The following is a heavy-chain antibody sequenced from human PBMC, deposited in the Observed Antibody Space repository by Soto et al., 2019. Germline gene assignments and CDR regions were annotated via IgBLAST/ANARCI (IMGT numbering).Heavy chain of an antibody. CDR2: IYYNGYT. CDR1: GGSISRRDYY. J-gene: IGHJ4*02. CDR3: ARGRYFDGLVDY. Sequence: QVQLQESGPGLVKPSQTLSLTCSVSGGSISRRDYYWSWIRQPPGKGLEWIGYIYYNGYTYYNPSLKSRFILSLAPSMTQFPLKLIFGTAADPAVYSCARGRYFDGLVDYWAQGTLVTVSS. V-gene: IGHV4-30-4*01. D-gene: IGHD3-9*01.